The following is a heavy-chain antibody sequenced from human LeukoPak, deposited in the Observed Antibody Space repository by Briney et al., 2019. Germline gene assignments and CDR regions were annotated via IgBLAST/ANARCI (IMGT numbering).Heavy chain of an antibody. CDR3: ARGEVIAVAGTEAGMDV. Sequence: ASVKVSCKASGYTFTSYYMHWVRQAPGQGLEWMGIINPSGGSTSYAQKFQGRVTMTRDTSTSTVYMELSSLRSEDTAVYYCARGEVIAVAGTEAGMDVWGQGTTVTVSS. V-gene: IGHV1-46*01. CDR2: INPSGGST. CDR1: GYTFTSYY. D-gene: IGHD6-19*01. J-gene: IGHJ6*02.